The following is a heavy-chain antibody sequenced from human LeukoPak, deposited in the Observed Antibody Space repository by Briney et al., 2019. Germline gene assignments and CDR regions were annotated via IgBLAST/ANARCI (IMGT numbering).Heavy chain of an antibody. J-gene: IGHJ4*02. CDR2: ISAYNGNT. D-gene: IGHD3-9*01. Sequence: ASVKVSCKASGYTFTNYGISWVRQAPGQGLEWMGWISAYNGNTNFAQKLQGRVTMTTDTSTSTAYMDLRSLRSDDTAVYYCARDQAATNTQVRFCLDWGQGTLVTVSS. CDR3: ARDQAATNTQVRFCLD. V-gene: IGHV1-18*01. CDR1: GYTFTNYG.